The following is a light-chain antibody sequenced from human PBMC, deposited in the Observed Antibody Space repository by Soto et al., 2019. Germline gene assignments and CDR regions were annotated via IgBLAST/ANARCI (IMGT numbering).Light chain of an antibody. J-gene: IGKJ4*01. CDR1: QDITNY. CDR3: QQYDNLPLT. Sequence: DIQMTQSPSSLSASVGDRVTITCQASQDITNYLHWFQQKPGKAPKLLIYDASNLETGVPSRFSGSGSGTDFTFTISSXQPEDIATYYCQQYDNLPLTFGGGTKVDIK. V-gene: IGKV1-33*01. CDR2: DAS.